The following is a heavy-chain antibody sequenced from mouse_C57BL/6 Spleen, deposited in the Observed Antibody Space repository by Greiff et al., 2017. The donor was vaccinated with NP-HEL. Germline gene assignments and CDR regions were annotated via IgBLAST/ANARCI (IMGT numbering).Heavy chain of an antibody. CDR1: GYAFSSYW. CDR3: AREGHYYGSPYWYFDV. CDR2: IYPGAGDT. Sequence: VQLQQSGAELVKPGASVKISCKASGYAFSSYWMNWVKQRPGKGLEWIGQIYPGAGDTNYNGKFKGKATLTADKSSSTAYMQLSILTSEDSAVYFCAREGHYYGSPYWYFDVWGTGTTVTVSS. V-gene: IGHV1-80*01. D-gene: IGHD1-1*01. J-gene: IGHJ1*03.